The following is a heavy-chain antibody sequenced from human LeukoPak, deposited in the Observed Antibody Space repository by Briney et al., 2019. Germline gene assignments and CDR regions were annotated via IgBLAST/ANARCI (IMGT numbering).Heavy chain of an antibody. CDR3: ARNKPITAFFGMDV. D-gene: IGHD6-6*01. CDR1: GFSFSDYA. Sequence: GRSLRLSCAASGFSFSDYALHWVRQAPGKGLEWVAVISYGGTKEYYADSVKGRFTISKDNSNNTLYLQMNSLRHEDTAVYYCARNKPITAFFGMDVWGQGTTVIVSS. J-gene: IGHJ6*02. CDR2: ISYGGTKE. V-gene: IGHV3-30*04.